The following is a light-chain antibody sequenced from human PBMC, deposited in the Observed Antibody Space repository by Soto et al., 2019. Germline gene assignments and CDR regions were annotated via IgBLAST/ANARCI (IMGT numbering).Light chain of an antibody. J-gene: IGKJ1*01. V-gene: IGKV3-20*01. CDR1: QSVASNY. CDR2: DAS. Sequence: EIVLTQSPGTLSLSPGERATLSCRASQSVASNYLGWYQQKPGQAPRVLIFDASIRATGIPDRFSASGSGTDFTLTISGLEPEDFAVYYCQQYGSSPWTFGQGIKV. CDR3: QQYGSSPWT.